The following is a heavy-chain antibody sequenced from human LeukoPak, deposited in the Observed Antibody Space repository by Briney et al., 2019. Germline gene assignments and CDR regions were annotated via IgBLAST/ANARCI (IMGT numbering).Heavy chain of an antibody. V-gene: IGHV4-38-2*02. D-gene: IGHD6-13*01. CDR3: ARVTGYMTEDYFDY. J-gene: IGHJ4*02. Sequence: SETLSLTCTVSGYSISSGYYWGWLRQPPGKGLEWIGSIYHSGSTYYNPSLKSRVTISVDTSKNQFSLRLSSVTAADTAVYYCARVTGYMTEDYFDYWGQGTLITVSS. CDR1: GYSISSGYY. CDR2: IYHSGST.